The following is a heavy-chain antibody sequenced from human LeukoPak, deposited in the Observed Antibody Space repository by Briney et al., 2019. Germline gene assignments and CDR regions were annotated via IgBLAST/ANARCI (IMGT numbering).Heavy chain of an antibody. CDR1: GYTFTSYY. J-gene: IGHJ4*02. Sequence: ASVKVSCKASGYTFTSYYMHWVRQAPGQGLEWMGIINPSGGSTSYAQKFQGRVTMTEDTSTDTAYMELSSLRSEDTAVYYCATDPISYYYDSSGTQIDYWGQGTLVTVSS. CDR2: INPSGGST. V-gene: IGHV1-46*01. CDR3: ATDPISYYYDSSGTQIDY. D-gene: IGHD3-22*01.